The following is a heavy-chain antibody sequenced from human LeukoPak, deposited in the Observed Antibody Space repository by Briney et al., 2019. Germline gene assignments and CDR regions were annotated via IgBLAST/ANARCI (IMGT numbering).Heavy chain of an antibody. CDR3: ARDYYDSSGYSYYFDY. V-gene: IGHV2-70*04. CDR2: IDWDDDK. D-gene: IGHD3-22*01. J-gene: IGHJ4*02. Sequence: SGPTRVNPTQTLTLTCTFSGFSLSTSGMRVSWIRQPPGKALEWLARIDWDDDKFYSTSLKTRLTISKDTSKNQVVLTMTNMDPVDTATYYCARDYYDSSGYSYYFDYWGQGTLVTVSS. CDR1: GFSLSTSGMR.